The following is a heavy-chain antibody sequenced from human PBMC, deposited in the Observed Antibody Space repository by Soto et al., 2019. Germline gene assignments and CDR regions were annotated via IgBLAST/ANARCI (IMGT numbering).Heavy chain of an antibody. CDR3: ARGDYYGSGSSFPYDACDI. D-gene: IGHD3-10*01. CDR2: IYYSGST. V-gene: IGHV4-31*03. CDR1: GGSISSGGYY. Sequence: QVQLQESGPGLVKPSQTLSLTCTVSGGSISSGGYYWSWIRQHPGKGLEWIGYIYYSGSTYYNPSLKSRVTISVDTSKKQFSLKLSSVTAADTAVYYCARGDYYGSGSSFPYDACDIWGQGTMVTVSS. J-gene: IGHJ3*02.